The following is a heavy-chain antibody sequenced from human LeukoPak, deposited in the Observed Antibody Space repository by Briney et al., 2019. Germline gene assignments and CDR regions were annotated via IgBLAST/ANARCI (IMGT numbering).Heavy chain of an antibody. J-gene: IGHJ4*02. Sequence: SETLSLTCAVYGGSFSGYYWSWIRQPPGKGLEWIGYIYYSGSTYYNPSLKSRVTISVDTSKNQFSLKLSSVTAADTAVYYCARVLSSGPKFDYWGQGTLVTVSS. D-gene: IGHD3-10*01. CDR2: IYYSGST. CDR1: GGSFSGYY. V-gene: IGHV4-30-4*08. CDR3: ARVLSSGPKFDY.